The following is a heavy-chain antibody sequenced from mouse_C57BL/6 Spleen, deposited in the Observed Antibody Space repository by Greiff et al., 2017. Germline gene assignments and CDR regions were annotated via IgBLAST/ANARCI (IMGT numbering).Heavy chain of an antibody. J-gene: IGHJ3*01. CDR3: ARSGATAWFAY. CDR1: GYSFTGYF. CDR2: INPYNGDT. Sequence: EVQLQQSGPELVKPGDSVKISCKASGYSFTGYFMNWVMQSHGKSLEWIGRINPYNGDTFYNQKFKGKATLSVDKSSSTAHMELRSLTSEDSAVYYCARSGATAWFAYWGQGTLVTVSA. D-gene: IGHD3-2*02. V-gene: IGHV1-20*01.